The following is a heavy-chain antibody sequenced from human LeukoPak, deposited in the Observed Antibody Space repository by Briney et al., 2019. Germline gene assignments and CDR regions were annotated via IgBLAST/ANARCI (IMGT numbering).Heavy chain of an antibody. CDR2: ISGSGGST. CDR3: AKGRVYSYGLFDY. V-gene: IGHV3-23*01. J-gene: IGHJ4*02. CDR1: GFTFSSYA. Sequence: PGGSLRLSCAASGFTFSSYAMSWVRQAPGKGQEWVSAISGSGGSTYYADSVKGRFTISRDNSKNTLYLQMNSLRAEDTAVYYCAKGRVYSYGLFDYWGQGTLVTVSS. D-gene: IGHD5-18*01.